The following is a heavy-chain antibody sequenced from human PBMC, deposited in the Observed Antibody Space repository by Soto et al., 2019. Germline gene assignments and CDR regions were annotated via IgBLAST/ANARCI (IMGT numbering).Heavy chain of an antibody. D-gene: IGHD3-10*01. J-gene: IGHJ5*02. CDR1: GGSITSGDYY. CDR2: IYYSGSA. CDR3: ARAKLLSTFREWFDP. Sequence: QVQLQESGPGLVKPSQTLSLTCSVSGGSITSGDYYWSWIRHHPGKGLEWIGYIYYSGSADYNPSLTRRITMSVDTSKNQFSLKLTAVTAADTAVYYCARAKLLSTFREWFDPWGQGTLVTVSS. V-gene: IGHV4-31*03.